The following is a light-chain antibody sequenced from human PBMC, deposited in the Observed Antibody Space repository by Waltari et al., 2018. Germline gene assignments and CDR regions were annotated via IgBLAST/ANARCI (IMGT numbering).Light chain of an antibody. CDR3: QQYYGVPLT. CDR2: WVS. CDR1: QSVLSSSDNKNS. V-gene: IGKV4-1*01. Sequence: DIVMTQSPDSLTVSLGERATINCKSSQSVLSSSDNKNSLGWYQQKPGQPPKLLISWVSTRESGVPERFSGSGSGTDFTLTISSLQAEDVAVYYCQQYYGVPLTFGGGTKVEIK. J-gene: IGKJ4*01.